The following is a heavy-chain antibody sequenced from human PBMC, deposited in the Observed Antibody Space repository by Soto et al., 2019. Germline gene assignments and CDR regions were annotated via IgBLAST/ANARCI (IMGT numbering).Heavy chain of an antibody. Sequence: DVQLKESGGGLVQPGQSLRLSCEVSGFTLSMYSMTWVRQAPGKGLEWVAKIPQDVSDGHYLDSVKGRFTISRDNAKNSVYLQMNSLRADDTAVYYCARDHLILPAHDFFYGSDVWGQGAKVTVSS. CDR1: GFTLSMYS. J-gene: IGHJ6*02. D-gene: IGHD2-21*02. V-gene: IGHV3-7*03. CDR2: IPQDVSDG. CDR3: ARDHLILPAHDFFYGSDV.